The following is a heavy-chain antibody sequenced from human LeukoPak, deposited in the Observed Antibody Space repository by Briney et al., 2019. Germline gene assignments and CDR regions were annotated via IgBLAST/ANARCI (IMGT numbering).Heavy chain of an antibody. D-gene: IGHD3-3*01. J-gene: IGHJ4*02. CDR1: GFTFSSYA. V-gene: IGHV3-23*01. CDR2: FSDTGGLT. CDR3: AKDHYWSIDY. Sequence: PGGSLRLSCGASGFTFSSYAMDWVRQAPGKGLEWVSTFSDTGGLTYYADSVKGRFTISRDNSKNTLYLQMDSLRAEDTGVYYCAKDHYWSIDYWGRGTLVTVSS.